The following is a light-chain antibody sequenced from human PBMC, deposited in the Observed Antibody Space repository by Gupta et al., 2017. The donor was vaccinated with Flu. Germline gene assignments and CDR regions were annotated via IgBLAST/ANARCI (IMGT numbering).Light chain of an antibody. CDR1: NSNIGSNS. J-gene: IGLJ3*02. CDR3: VAWDGSRSAWV. CDR2: IND. V-gene: IGLV1-44*01. Sequence: QSVLTQPPSASGTPGQRVTISCSGSNSNIGSNSVHWYQQLPGAAPKVLIYINDKRPSGVPDRFSGSRSGTSASLAISGLQSEDEADYYCVAWDGSRSAWVFGGGTKLTVL.